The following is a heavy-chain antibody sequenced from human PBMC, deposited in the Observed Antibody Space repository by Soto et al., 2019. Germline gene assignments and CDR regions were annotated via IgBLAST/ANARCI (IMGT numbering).Heavy chain of an antibody. CDR3: ARHRYCSGGSCYHFDNWFDP. J-gene: IGHJ5*02. CDR2: VFYSGTT. Sequence: LHLQESGPVLVKPSETLSLTCSVSGGSIRTSGYYWGWIRQPPGKGLEWIGSVFYSGTTYHNPSLESRVTISVDTSKNQFSLKLTSVTAADTALYYCARHRYCSGGSCYHFDNWFDPWGQGTLVTVSS. CDR1: GGSIRTSGYY. D-gene: IGHD2-15*01. V-gene: IGHV4-39*01.